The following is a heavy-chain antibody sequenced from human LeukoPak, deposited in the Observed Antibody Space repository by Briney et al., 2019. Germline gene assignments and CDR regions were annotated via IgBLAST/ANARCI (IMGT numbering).Heavy chain of an antibody. CDR2: IWYDGSNK. CDR3: ASSDYYDSSGSFDY. D-gene: IGHD3-22*01. CDR1: GFTFSSYV. Sequence: GGSLRLSCAASGFTFSSYVMNWVRQAPGKGLEWVAVIWYDGSNKYYADSVKGRFTISRDNSKNTLYLQMNSLRAEDTAVYYCASSDYYDSSGSFDYWGQGTLVTVSS. J-gene: IGHJ4*02. V-gene: IGHV3-33*08.